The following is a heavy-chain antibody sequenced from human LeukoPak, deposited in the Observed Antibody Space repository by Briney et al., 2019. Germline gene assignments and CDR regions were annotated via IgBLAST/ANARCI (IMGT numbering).Heavy chain of an antibody. D-gene: IGHD3-10*01. Sequence: SETLSLTCAVYGGSFSNYYWSWIRQPPGKGLEWIGEINHSGSTNYNPSLKSRVTISVDTSKNQFSLKLSSVTAADTAVYYCARGGRWFGELPRYYYHYMDVWGKGTTVTVSS. CDR3: ARGGRWFGELPRYYYHYMDV. J-gene: IGHJ6*03. CDR1: GGSFSNYY. V-gene: IGHV4-34*01. CDR2: INHSGST.